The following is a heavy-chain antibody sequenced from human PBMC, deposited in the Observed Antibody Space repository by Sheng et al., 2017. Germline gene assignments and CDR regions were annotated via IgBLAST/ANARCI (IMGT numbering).Heavy chain of an antibody. CDR3: ARGSSILELRGAFDI. J-gene: IGHJ3*02. Sequence: EVQLVESGGGLVQPGGSLRLSCAASGFTFSSYEMNWVRQAPGKGLEWVSYISSSGSTIYYADSVKGRFTISRDNAKNSLYLQMNSLRAEDTAVYYCARGSSILELRGAFDIWGQGTMVT. CDR2: ISSSGSTI. CDR1: GFTFSSYE. D-gene: IGHD1-7*01. V-gene: IGHV3-48*03.